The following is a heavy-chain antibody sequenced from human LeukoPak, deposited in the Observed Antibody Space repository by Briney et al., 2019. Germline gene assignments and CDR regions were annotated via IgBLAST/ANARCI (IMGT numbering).Heavy chain of an antibody. CDR2: ISGSGDTT. D-gene: IGHD2-15*01. CDR3: AKDTTAWWYHRAYMDV. V-gene: IGHV3-23*01. CDR1: GFTFSSYA. J-gene: IGHJ6*03. Sequence: TGGSLRLSCAASGFTFSSYAMSGVRQAPGGGRGWVSAISGSGDTTYHADSVKGRFTISRDNPENRLSLQMDSLRAEDTAVYFCAKDTTAWWYHRAYMDVWGKGTTVTVSS.